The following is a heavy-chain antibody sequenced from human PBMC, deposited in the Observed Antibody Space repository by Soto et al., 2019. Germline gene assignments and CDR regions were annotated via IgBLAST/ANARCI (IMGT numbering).Heavy chain of an antibody. CDR2: IIPIFGTA. D-gene: IGHD2-15*01. CDR3: ATVYCSGGSCYSEYFQH. Sequence: QVQLVQSGAEVKKPGSSVKVSCKASGGTFSSYAISWVRQAPGQGLEWMGGIIPIFGTANYAQKFQGRVTITADESTSTAYKELSSLRSEDTAVYYCATVYCSGGSCYSEYFQHWGQGTLVTVSS. J-gene: IGHJ1*01. V-gene: IGHV1-69*12. CDR1: GGTFSSYA.